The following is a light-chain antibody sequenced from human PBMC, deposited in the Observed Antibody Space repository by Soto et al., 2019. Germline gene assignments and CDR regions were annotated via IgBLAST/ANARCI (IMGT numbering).Light chain of an antibody. Sequence: QSVLTQPPSVSGAPGQRVTISCTGSSSNIGRGYDVHWYQQLPGTAPKLLIYGNSNRPSGVPDRFSGSKSGTSASLAITGLQAEDEADYYCQSYDSSLSGCVFGGGTKVTVL. CDR2: GNS. CDR1: SSNIGRGYD. CDR3: QSYDSSLSGCV. V-gene: IGLV1-40*01. J-gene: IGLJ3*02.